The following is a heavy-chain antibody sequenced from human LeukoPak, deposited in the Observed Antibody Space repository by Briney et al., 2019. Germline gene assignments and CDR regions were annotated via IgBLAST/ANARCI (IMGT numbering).Heavy chain of an antibody. V-gene: IGHV4-38-2*02. CDR2: INHSGST. J-gene: IGHJ4*02. CDR1: GYSISSGYY. CDR3: ARHEERLLWFGESPGPFDY. Sequence: SETLSLTCTVSGYSISSGYYWGWIRQPPGKGLEWIGEINHSGSTNYNPSLKSRVTISVDTSKNQFSLKLSSVTAADTAVYYCARHEERLLWFGESPGPFDYWGQGTLVTVSS. D-gene: IGHD3-10*01.